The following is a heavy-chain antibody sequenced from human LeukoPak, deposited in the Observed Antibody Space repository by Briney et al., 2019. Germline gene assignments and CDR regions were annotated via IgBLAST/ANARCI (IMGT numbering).Heavy chain of an antibody. J-gene: IGHJ4*02. CDR3: AGLDTAMVTNDGY. CDR2: INHSGST. CDR1: GGSFSGYY. D-gene: IGHD5-18*01. Sequence: PSETLSLTCVVYGGSFSGYYWSWIRQPPGKGLEWIGEINHSGSTNYNPSLKSRVTISVDTSKNQFSLKLSSVTAADTAVYYCAGLDTAMVTNDGYWGQGTLVTVSS. V-gene: IGHV4-34*01.